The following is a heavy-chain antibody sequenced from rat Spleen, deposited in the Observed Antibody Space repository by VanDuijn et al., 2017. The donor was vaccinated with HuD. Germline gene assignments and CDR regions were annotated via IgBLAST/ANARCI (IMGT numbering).Heavy chain of an antibody. CDR3: ARHGYSGPFDY. CDR2: ISYGDSSGHSST. J-gene: IGHJ2*01. CDR1: GFTFSNYG. V-gene: IGHV5-29*01. D-gene: IGHD1-1*01. Sequence: EVQLVESDGGLVQPGRSLKLSCAASGFTFSNYGMHWIRQAPTKGLEWVATISYGDSSGHSSTYYRDSVKGRFTISRDNAKSTLSLQMDSLRSEDTATYYCARHGYSGPFDYWGQGVMVTVSS.